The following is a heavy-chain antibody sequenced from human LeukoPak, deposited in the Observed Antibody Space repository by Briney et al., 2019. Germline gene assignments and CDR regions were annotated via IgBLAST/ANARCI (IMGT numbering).Heavy chain of an antibody. CDR2: IKANGATT. CDR3: AVGSDCSS. D-gene: IGHD1-26*01. J-gene: IGHJ5*02. Sequence: LPGGSLRLSCTASGLTFPNYAMSWVRQAPGKGLEWVSSIKANGATTYYADSVKGRFTLSRDNSKNTLFLQLSSLRAEDTAVYYCAVGSDCSSWGQGILVAVSS. CDR1: GLTFPNYA. V-gene: IGHV3-23*01.